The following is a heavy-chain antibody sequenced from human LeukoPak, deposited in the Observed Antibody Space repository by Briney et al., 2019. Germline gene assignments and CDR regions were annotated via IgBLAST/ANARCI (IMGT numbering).Heavy chain of an antibody. CDR3: ARDYREEHYYDSSGYVGYFDY. D-gene: IGHD3-22*01. J-gene: IGHJ4*02. Sequence: GGSLLLSCAASGFTFSSYAMHWVRPAPGKGLEWVAVISYDGSNKYYADSVKGRFTISRDNSKNTLYLQMNSLRAEDTAVYYCARDYREEHYYDSSGYVGYFDYWGQGTLVTVSS. V-gene: IGHV3-30*04. CDR1: GFTFSSYA. CDR2: ISYDGSNK.